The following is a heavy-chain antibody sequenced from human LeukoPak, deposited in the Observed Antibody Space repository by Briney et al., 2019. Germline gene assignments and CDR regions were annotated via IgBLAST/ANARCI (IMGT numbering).Heavy chain of an antibody. CDR2: ISWNSGSI. Sequence: GGSLRLSCAASGFTFDDYAMHWVRQAPGKGLEWVSGISWNSGSIGYADSVKGRFTISRDNAKNSLYLQMNSLRAEDTAVYYCARQPNYYDTLDYWGPGTLVTVSS. D-gene: IGHD3-22*01. CDR1: GFTFDDYA. CDR3: ARQPNYYDTLDY. V-gene: IGHV3-9*01. J-gene: IGHJ4*02.